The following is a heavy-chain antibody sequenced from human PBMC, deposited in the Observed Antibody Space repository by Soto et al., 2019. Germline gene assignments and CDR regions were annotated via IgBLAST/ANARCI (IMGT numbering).Heavy chain of an antibody. J-gene: IGHJ3*02. Sequence: ASVKASCKASGYTCTSYGISGVRQSPLQWLDWMGCISAYNGNTNYAQKLQGRVTMTTDTSTSTAYMELRSLRSDDTAVYYCARETYYDFWSGYYRGNSDAFDIWGQGTMVTVSS. CDR2: ISAYNGNT. CDR1: GYTCTSYG. CDR3: ARETYYDFWSGYYRGNSDAFDI. V-gene: IGHV1-18*01. D-gene: IGHD3-3*01.